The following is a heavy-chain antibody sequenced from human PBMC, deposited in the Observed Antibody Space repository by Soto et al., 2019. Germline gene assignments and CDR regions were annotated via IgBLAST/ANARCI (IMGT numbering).Heavy chain of an antibody. CDR2: ISYDGNSK. Sequence: LRLSCAASGFIFSNYVMHWVRQAPGKGLEWVAVISYDGNSKHYADSVKGRFTISRDNSKSTLYVQMNSLRAEDTAIFYCARSYCGDDCALDHWGQGTLVTVSS. V-gene: IGHV3-30-3*01. CDR1: GFIFSNYV. CDR3: ARSYCGDDCALDH. J-gene: IGHJ4*02. D-gene: IGHD2-21*02.